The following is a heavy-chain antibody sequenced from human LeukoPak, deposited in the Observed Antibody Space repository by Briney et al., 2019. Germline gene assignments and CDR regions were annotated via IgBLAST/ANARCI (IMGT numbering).Heavy chain of an antibody. CDR1: GFTFSNAW. CDR2: IWYDGSNK. V-gene: IGHV3-33*08. Sequence: GGSLRLSCAGSGFTFSNAWMDWVRQAPGKGLEWVAVIWYDGSNKYYADSVKGRFTISRDNSKNTLYLQMNSLRAEDTAVYYCAGEAIVVVPAAMEFNYYYYGMDVWGQGTTVTVSS. D-gene: IGHD2-2*01. CDR3: AGEAIVVVPAAMEFNYYYYGMDV. J-gene: IGHJ6*02.